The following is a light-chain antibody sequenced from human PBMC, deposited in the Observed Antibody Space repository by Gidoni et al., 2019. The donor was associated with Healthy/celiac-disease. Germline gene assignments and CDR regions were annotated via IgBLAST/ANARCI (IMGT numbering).Light chain of an antibody. CDR2: QAS. Sequence: DVQMTQSPPTLSAFVGDRVTITCRASQSISSWLAWYQQKPGKAPKLLISQASTLESGVPSRFSGSGAGTEFALTISSLQPDDFATYYCKQYSSYSWTFGQGTKVEIK. J-gene: IGKJ1*01. V-gene: IGKV1-5*03. CDR3: KQYSSYSWT. CDR1: QSISSW.